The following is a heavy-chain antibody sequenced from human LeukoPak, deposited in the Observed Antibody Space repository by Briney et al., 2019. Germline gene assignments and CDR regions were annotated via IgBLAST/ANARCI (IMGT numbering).Heavy chain of an antibody. J-gene: IGHJ4*02. Sequence: GSLRLSCAASGFSFSNAWMNWVRQAPGKGLEWIGYIYYSGSTNYNPSLKSRVTISVDTSKNQFSLKLSSVTAADTAAYYCARDSSGSYPAPGQFDYWGQGTLVTVSS. D-gene: IGHD1-26*01. CDR2: IYYSGST. V-gene: IGHV4-59*01. CDR3: ARDSSGSYPAPGQFDY. CDR1: GFSFSNAW.